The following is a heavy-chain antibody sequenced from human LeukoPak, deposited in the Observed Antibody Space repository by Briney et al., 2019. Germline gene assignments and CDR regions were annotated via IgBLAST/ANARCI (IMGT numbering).Heavy chain of an antibody. Sequence: GASLKISCKGSGYSFTSYWIGWVRQMPGKGLEWMGIIYPGDSDTRYSPSFQGQVTISADKSISTAYLQWSSLKASDTAMYYCARGRAHSSGTYYYMDVWGKGTTVTVSS. CDR2: IYPGDSDT. J-gene: IGHJ6*03. CDR3: ARGRAHSSGTYYYMDV. V-gene: IGHV5-51*01. CDR1: GYSFTSYW. D-gene: IGHD3-22*01.